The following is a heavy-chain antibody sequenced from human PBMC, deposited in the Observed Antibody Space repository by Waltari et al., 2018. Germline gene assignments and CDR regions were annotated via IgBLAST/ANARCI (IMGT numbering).Heavy chain of an antibody. CDR3: ARGHGGSYYVFDY. V-gene: IGHV4-59*11. Sequence: QVQLQESGPGLVKPSETLSLTCTVSGGSFSSHFWSWFRQPPGKGLEWLGYIYYTGTTDDNPSLKSRVTMSVDTSKNQFSLKLNSVTAADTAVYYCARGHGGSYYVFDYWGQGTLVTVSS. CDR1: GGSFSSHF. CDR2: IYYTGTT. J-gene: IGHJ4*02. D-gene: IGHD1-26*01.